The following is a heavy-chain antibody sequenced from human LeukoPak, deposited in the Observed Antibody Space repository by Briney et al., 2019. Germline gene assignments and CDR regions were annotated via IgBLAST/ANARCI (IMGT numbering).Heavy chain of an antibody. V-gene: IGHV3-23*01. CDR2: ISGSGATT. J-gene: IGHJ4*02. D-gene: IGHD6-19*01. CDR3: AKVVSYSSGWYNY. Sequence: PGGSLRLSCAASGFTFSSYAMSWVRQAPGKGLEWVSAISGSGATTYYADSVKGRFTISRDKSNNTLYLQMNSLRAEDTAVYYCAKVVSYSSGWYNYWGQGTLVTVSS. CDR1: GFTFSSYA.